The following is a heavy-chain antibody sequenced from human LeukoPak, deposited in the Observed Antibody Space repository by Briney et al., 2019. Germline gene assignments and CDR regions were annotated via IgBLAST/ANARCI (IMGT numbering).Heavy chain of an antibody. CDR2: FYDTRSP. CDR1: GGSISLYY. D-gene: IGHD3-10*01. V-gene: IGHV4-59*01. J-gene: IGHJ4*02. Sequence: SETLSLTCTVSGGSISLYYWSWIRQPPGKGLEWIGYFYDTRSPKYNPSLERRVTISVDMSRNQFSLNLTSVTAADTAVYYCGRGRGSLTYWGQGTLATVSS. CDR3: GRGRGSLTY.